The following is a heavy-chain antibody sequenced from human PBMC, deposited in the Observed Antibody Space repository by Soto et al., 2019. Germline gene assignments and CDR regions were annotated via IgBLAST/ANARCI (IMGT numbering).Heavy chain of an antibody. V-gene: IGHV1-8*02. CDR1: GYSFPSYG. J-gene: IGHJ6*03. CDR3: ARGTDIVLMVYAAYYMDV. D-gene: IGHD2-8*01. Sequence: VKVSCEACGYSFPSYGINWVRQANGKGLEWMGWMNPNSGNTGYAQKFQGRATMTRNTSISTAYMELSSLRSEDTAVYYCARGTDIVLMVYAAYYMDVWGKGTTVTVSS. CDR2: MNPNSGNT.